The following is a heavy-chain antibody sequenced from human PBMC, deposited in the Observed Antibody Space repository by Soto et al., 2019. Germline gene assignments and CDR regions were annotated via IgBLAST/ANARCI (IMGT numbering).Heavy chain of an antibody. D-gene: IGHD2-21*01. CDR3: ARGGPRGDGYYYGMDV. V-gene: IGHV4-34*01. J-gene: IGHJ6*02. CDR1: GGSFSGYY. CDR2: INHSGST. Sequence: SETLSLTCAVYGGSFSGYYWSWIRQPPGKGLEWIGEINHSGSTNYNPSLKSRVTISVDTSKNQFSLKLSSVTAADTAVYYCARGGPRGDGYYYGMDVWGQGTTVTVSS.